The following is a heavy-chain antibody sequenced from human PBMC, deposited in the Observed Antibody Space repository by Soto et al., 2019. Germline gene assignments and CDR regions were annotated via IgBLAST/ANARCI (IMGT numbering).Heavy chain of an antibody. CDR2: IIPIFGTA. Sequence: SVKVSCKASGVTFSSYAISWVRQAPGQGLEWMGGIIPIFGTANYAPNFQGRVTIPAEQTTSTAYKELTRTRSEATAVLYCARDAPAARYRYPGYPGSYYYGMDVWGQGTTVTVSS. V-gene: IGHV1-69*13. D-gene: IGHD5-12*01. CDR3: ARDAPAARYRYPGYPGSYYYGMDV. CDR1: GVTFSSYA. J-gene: IGHJ6*02.